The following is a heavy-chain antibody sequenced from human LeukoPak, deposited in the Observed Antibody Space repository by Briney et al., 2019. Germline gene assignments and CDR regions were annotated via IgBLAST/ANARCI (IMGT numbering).Heavy chain of an antibody. V-gene: IGHV4-34*01. CDR2: INHSGST. CDR3: ARGYYGSGSHCCHMDV. CDR1: VGCFSGYY. J-gene: IGHJ6*03. D-gene: IGHD3-10*01. Sequence: PSETLSLTCAVYVGCFSGYYWSWIRQTPGKGLEWIGEINHSGSTNYNSSLMSRVTISVDTSKNQFSLQLSSVTAADTAVYYCARGYYGSGSHCCHMDVWGKGTTITVS.